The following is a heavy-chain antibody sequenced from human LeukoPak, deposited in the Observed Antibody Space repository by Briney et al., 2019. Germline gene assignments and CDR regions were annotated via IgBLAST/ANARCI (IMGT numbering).Heavy chain of an antibody. CDR2: INHSGST. V-gene: IGHV4-34*01. D-gene: IGHD2-2*01. CDR3: ARHKGGGQEVRKGFDP. CDR1: GGSFSGYY. Sequence: PSETLSLTCAVYGGSFSGYYWSWIRQPPGKGLEWIGEINHSGSTNYNPSLKIRVTISVDTSKNQFSLKLSSVTAEATAVYYCARHKGGGQEVRKGFDPWGQGTLVTVSS. J-gene: IGHJ5*02.